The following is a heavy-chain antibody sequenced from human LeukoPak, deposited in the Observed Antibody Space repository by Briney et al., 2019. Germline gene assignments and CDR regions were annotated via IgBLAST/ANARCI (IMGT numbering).Heavy chain of an antibody. V-gene: IGHV1-46*01. CDR3: ARGGLAYCGGDCPDAFDI. CDR2: INTSGGST. CDR1: GYTFTSYY. J-gene: IGHJ3*02. Sequence: ASVKVSCKASGYTFTSYYMHWVRQAPGQGLEWMGLINTSGGSTSYAQKFQGRVTMTRDMSTSTVYMELSSLRSEDTAVYYCARGGLAYCGGDCPDAFDIWGQGTMVTVSS. D-gene: IGHD2-21*02.